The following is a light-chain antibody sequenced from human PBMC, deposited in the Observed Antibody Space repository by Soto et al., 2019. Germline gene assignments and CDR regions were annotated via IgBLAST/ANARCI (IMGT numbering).Light chain of an antibody. V-gene: IGKV3-20*01. CDR2: DVF. CDR3: QQYGSSPLT. Sequence: WYQQKPGQAPRLLIYDVFTRAAGIPDRFRGGGSGTDFTLTISGLEPEDFALYYCQQYGSSPLTFGGGTKV. J-gene: IGKJ4*01.